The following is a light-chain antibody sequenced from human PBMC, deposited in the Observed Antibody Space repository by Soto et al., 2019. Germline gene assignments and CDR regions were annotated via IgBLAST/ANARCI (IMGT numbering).Light chain of an antibody. CDR1: QRVSRSF. Sequence: PGERAILSCRASQRVSRSFLAWYQQKPGRTPRLLIYDASSRATGIPDRFSGSGSGTDFTLTIDRLEPEDFAVYYCQHYGRSPGLFTFGPGTKVDIK. CDR2: DAS. J-gene: IGKJ3*01. V-gene: IGKV3-20*01. CDR3: QHYGRSPGLFT.